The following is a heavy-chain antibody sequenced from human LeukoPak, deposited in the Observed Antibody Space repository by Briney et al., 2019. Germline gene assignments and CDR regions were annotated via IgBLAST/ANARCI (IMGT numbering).Heavy chain of an antibody. D-gene: IGHD4-11*01. Sequence: SETLSLTCAVYGGSFSGYYWSWIRQPPGKGLEWIGEINHSGSTNYNPSLKSRVTISVDTSKNQFSLKLSSVTAAHTAVYYCARGTTVTNHYYYYYMDVWGKGTPVTVSS. V-gene: IGHV4-34*01. CDR1: GGSFSGYY. CDR2: INHSGST. J-gene: IGHJ6*03. CDR3: ARGTTVTNHYYYYYMDV.